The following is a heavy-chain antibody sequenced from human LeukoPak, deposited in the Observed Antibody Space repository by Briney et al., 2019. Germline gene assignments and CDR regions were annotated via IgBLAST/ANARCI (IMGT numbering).Heavy chain of an antibody. CDR2: INHSGST. Sequence: SETLSLTCAVYGGSFSGYYWSWIRQPPGKGLEWIGEINHSGSTNYNPSPKSRVTISVDTSKNQFSLKLSSVTAADTAVYYCARVREDPWNSAPHAFDIWGQGTMVTVSS. V-gene: IGHV4-34*01. J-gene: IGHJ3*02. D-gene: IGHD1-1*01. CDR1: GGSFSGYY. CDR3: ARVREDPWNSAPHAFDI.